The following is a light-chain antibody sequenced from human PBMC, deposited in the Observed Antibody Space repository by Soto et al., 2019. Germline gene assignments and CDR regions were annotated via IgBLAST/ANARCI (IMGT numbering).Light chain of an antibody. J-gene: IGKJ4*01. Sequence: EIVLTQSPGTLSLSPGERATLSCRASQSVSSSFLAWYQQKPGQAPRLLIYGASSRASDIPDRFSGSGSGTDFTLTISSLEPGDFAVYYCQQYVSSLLTFGGGTRVEIK. V-gene: IGKV3-20*01. CDR1: QSVSSSF. CDR2: GAS. CDR3: QQYVSSLLT.